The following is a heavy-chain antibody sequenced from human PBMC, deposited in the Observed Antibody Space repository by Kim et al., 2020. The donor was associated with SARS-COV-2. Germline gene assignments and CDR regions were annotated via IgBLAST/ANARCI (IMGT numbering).Heavy chain of an antibody. V-gene: IGHV3-64D*09. CDR3: SGMDV. CDR2: SRKGGST. J-gene: IGHJ6*02. Sequence: SRKGGSTYYADSVKGRFTISRDNSKNTLYLQMSSLRAEDTAVYYCSGMDVWGQGTTVTVSS.